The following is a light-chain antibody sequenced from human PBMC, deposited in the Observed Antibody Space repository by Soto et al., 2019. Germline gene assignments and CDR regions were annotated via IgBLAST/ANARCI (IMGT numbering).Light chain of an antibody. CDR2: GNS. Sequence: QSVLTQPPSVSGAPGQRVTISCTGGSSNIGAGYDVHWYRQFPGTAPKLLVYGNSNRPSGISDRFSASKPGSSASLAITGLQAEDEADYYCQSYDTSLRAWVFGGGTQLTVL. CDR3: QSYDTSLRAWV. J-gene: IGLJ7*01. CDR1: SSNIGAGYD. V-gene: IGLV1-40*01.